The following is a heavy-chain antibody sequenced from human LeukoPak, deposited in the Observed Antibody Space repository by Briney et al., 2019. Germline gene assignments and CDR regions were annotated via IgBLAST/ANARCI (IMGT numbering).Heavy chain of an antibody. CDR2: ISYSGST. V-gene: IGHV4-59*01. D-gene: IGHD3-22*01. J-gene: IGHJ4*02. Sequence: PSETLSLTCTVSGGSISSYYWSWIRQPPGKGLEWIGYISYSGSTSYNPSLKSRVTITLDTSKNQFSLRLSSVTAADTAVYYCAREGYDTNIYNKADYWGQGTLVTVSS. CDR1: GGSISSYY. CDR3: AREGYDTNIYNKADY.